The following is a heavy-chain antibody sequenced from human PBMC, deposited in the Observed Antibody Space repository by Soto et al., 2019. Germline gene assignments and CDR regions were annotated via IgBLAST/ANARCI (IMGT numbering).Heavy chain of an antibody. D-gene: IGHD1-26*01. CDR1: GFTFDDYA. CDR2: ISWNSGSI. CDR3: AKDRRLEGEYFDY. Sequence: GGSLRLSCAASGFTFDDYAMHWVRQAPGKGLEWVSGISWNSGSIGYADSVKGRFTISRDNAKNSLYLQMNSLRAEDTALYYCAKDRRLEGEYFDYWGQGTLVTVSS. V-gene: IGHV3-9*01. J-gene: IGHJ4*02.